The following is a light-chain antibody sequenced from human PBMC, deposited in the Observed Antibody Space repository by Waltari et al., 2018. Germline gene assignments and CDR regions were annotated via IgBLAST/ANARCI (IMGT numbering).Light chain of an antibody. J-gene: IGKJ4*01. V-gene: IGKV1-39*01. CDR1: QSIISY. CDR2: AAS. CDR3: QQSYSTPGTLT. Sequence: DIQMTQSPSSLSASVGDRVTITCRASQSIISYLNWYQQKPGKAPKLLIYAASSLQSGVPSRFSGSGSGTDFTLTISSLQPEDFATYYCQQSYSTPGTLTFGGGTKVEIK.